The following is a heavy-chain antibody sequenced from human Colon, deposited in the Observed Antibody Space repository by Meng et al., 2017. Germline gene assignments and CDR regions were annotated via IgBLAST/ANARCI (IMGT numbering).Heavy chain of an antibody. CDR1: GGSFSGYY. D-gene: IGHD2/OR15-2a*01. Sequence: GSLRLSCAVYGGSFSGYYWSWIRQPPGKGLEWIGEINHSGSTNYNPPLKSRVTISVDTSKNQFSLKLSSVTAADTAVYYCARGGTYAQNWFDPWGQGTLVTVSS. CDR2: INHSGST. J-gene: IGHJ5*02. CDR3: ARGGTYAQNWFDP. V-gene: IGHV4-34*01.